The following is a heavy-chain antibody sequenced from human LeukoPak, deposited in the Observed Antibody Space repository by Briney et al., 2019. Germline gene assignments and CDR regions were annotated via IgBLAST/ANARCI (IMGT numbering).Heavy chain of an antibody. V-gene: IGHV1-69*04. CDR1: GGTFSSYA. CDR3: ARGESTVTTFIGVY. D-gene: IGHD4-17*01. CDR2: IIPILGIA. Sequence: GASVKVSCEASGGTFSSYAISWVRQAPGQGLEWMGRIIPILGIANYAQKFQGRVTITADKSTSTAYMELSSLRSEDTAVYYCARGESTVTTFIGVYWGQGTLVTVSS. J-gene: IGHJ4*02.